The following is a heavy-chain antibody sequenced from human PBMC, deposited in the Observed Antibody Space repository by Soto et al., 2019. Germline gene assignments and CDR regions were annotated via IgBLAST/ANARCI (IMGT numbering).Heavy chain of an antibody. D-gene: IGHD3-10*01. V-gene: IGHV3-23*01. CDR2: ISGSGGST. CDR1: GFTFSSYA. J-gene: IGHJ3*02. CDR3: AKDRVVTMVRGVIRKNDAFDI. Sequence: GGSLRLSCAASGFTFSSYAMSWVRQAPGKGLEWVSAISGSGGSTYYADSVKGRFTISRDNSKNTLYLQMNSLRAEDTAVYYCAKDRVVTMVRGVIRKNDAFDIWGQGTMVTVSS.